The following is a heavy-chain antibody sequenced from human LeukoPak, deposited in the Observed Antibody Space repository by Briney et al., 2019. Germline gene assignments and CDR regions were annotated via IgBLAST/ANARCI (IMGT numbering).Heavy chain of an antibody. CDR3: ARGPVDTARGRAFDI. D-gene: IGHD5-18*01. CDR1: GYTFTSYG. CDR2: INPSGGST. Sequence: WASVKVSCKASGYTFTSYGISWVRQAPGQGLEWMGIINPSGGSTSYAQKFQGRVTMTRDTSTSTVYMELRSLRSDDTAVYYCARGPVDTARGRAFDIWGQGTMVTVSS. V-gene: IGHV1-46*01. J-gene: IGHJ3*02.